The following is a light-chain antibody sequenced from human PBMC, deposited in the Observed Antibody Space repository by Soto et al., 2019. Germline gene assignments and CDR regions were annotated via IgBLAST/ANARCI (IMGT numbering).Light chain of an antibody. J-gene: IGKJ1*01. CDR3: MQNVQLRT. Sequence: IVMTQTPLSLSVTPGQPASISCKSSQSLLHSDGRTYLDWYLQKPGQPPQLLLYEVSNRFSGXTXXFSGRGSGTDFTLKISRVEAEDVGIYYCMQNVQLRTFSQGTKVEIK. V-gene: IGKV2D-29*01. CDR2: EVS. CDR1: QSLLHSDGRTY.